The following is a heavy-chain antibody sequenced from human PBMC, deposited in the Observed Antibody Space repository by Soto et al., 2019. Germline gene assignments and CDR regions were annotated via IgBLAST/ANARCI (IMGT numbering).Heavy chain of an antibody. CDR3: ARVGSGINWFDP. V-gene: IGHV4-59*01. J-gene: IGHJ5*02. D-gene: IGHD3-10*01. CDR1: GGSISSYY. CDR2: IYYSGST. Sequence: ASETLSLTCTVSGGSISSYYWSWIRQPPGKGLEWIGYIYYSGSTNYNPSLKSRVTISVDTSKNQFSLKLSSVTAADTAVYYCARVGSGINWFDPWGQGTLVTVSS.